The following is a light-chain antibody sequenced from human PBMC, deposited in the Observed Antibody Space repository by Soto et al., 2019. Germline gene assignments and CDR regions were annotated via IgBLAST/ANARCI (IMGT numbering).Light chain of an antibody. CDR2: AAS. CDR3: RQASSFPFI. Sequence: DIQMTQSPSSVSASVGDRVTITCRASQGISSWLGWYQQKPGKAPKLLIYAASSLQSGVPSRFSGSGSGTDFPLTSSSLQPEDFAPYYWRQASSFPFIFGGGTKVEIK. V-gene: IGKV1D-12*01. CDR1: QGISSW. J-gene: IGKJ4*01.